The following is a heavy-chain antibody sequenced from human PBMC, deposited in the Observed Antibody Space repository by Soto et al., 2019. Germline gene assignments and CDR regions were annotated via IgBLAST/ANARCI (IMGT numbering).Heavy chain of an antibody. D-gene: IGHD5-18*01. CDR3: ARGQGFSYGSSALDI. J-gene: IGHJ3*02. CDR2: ISTSSTYI. V-gene: IGHV3-21*01. Sequence: EVQLVESGGGLVKPGGSLRLSCVASGFTFSSYNINWVRQAPGKGLEWVSSISTSSTYIFYTDSMKARFTISRDNAKNSLYLQMHSLRAEDTAVYFCARGQGFSYGSSALDIWGLGTMVTVSS. CDR1: GFTFSSYN.